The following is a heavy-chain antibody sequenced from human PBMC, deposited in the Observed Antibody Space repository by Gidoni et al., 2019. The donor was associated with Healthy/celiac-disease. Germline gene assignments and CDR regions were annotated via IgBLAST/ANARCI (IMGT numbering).Heavy chain of an antibody. CDR1: GFTFSSYG. CDR2: ISYDGSNK. Sequence: QVQLVESGGGVVQPGRSLRLSCAASGFTFSSYGMHWVRQAPGKGLEWVAVISYDGSNKYYADSVKGRFTISRDNSKNTLYLQMNSLRAEDTAVYYCAKVGWGSGWYFDYWGQGTLVTVSS. CDR3: AKVGWGSGWYFDY. V-gene: IGHV3-30*18. J-gene: IGHJ4*02. D-gene: IGHD6-19*01.